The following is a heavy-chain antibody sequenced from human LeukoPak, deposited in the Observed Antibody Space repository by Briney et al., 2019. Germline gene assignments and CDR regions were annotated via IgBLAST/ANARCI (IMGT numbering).Heavy chain of an antibody. D-gene: IGHD2-8*01. V-gene: IGHV3-30*03. CDR2: ISYDGSNK. CDR1: GFTFNSYG. CDR3: ASQWGYFDY. Sequence: GGSLRLSCAASGFTFNSYGMHWVRQAPGKGLEWVAVISYDGSNKYYADSVKGRFTISRDNSKNTLYLQMNSLRAEDTAVYYCASQWGYFDYWGQGTLVTVSS. J-gene: IGHJ4*02.